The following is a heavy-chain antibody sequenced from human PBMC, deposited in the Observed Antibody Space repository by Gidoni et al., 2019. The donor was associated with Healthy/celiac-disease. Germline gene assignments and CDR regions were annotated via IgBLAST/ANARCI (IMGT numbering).Heavy chain of an antibody. CDR3: AKEGSCSGGSCVGLAY. CDR1: GFTFSSYA. Sequence: EVQLLESGGGLVQPGGSLSLSCAASGFTFSSYAMRWVRQAPGEGLEWGSAISGSCGSTYYSDSVKGRFTTSRDNSKNPLSLQMNSLRAEDTAVYYCAKEGSCSGGSCVGLAYWGQGTLVTVSS. D-gene: IGHD2-15*01. V-gene: IGHV3-23*01. CDR2: ISGSCGST. J-gene: IGHJ4*02.